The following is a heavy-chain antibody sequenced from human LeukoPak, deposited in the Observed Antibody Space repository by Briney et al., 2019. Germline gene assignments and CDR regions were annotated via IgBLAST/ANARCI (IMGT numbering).Heavy chain of an antibody. CDR1: GFTFDDYG. Sequence: PGGSLRLSCAAFGFTFDDYGMSWVRQVPGKGLEWVSTIKWSGGSTGYADSVKGRFTISRDNAKKSLYLQMNSPRAEDTALYYCARTMVTTYFGNYYYYMDVWGKGTTVTVSS. CDR3: ARTMVTTYFGNYYYYMDV. J-gene: IGHJ6*03. D-gene: IGHD4-17*01. V-gene: IGHV3-20*04. CDR2: IKWSGGST.